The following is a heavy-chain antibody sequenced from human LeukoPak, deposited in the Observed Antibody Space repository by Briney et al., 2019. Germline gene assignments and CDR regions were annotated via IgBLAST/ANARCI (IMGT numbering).Heavy chain of an antibody. J-gene: IGHJ4*02. CDR3: ARGGFPSAS. D-gene: IGHD2-2*01. CDR1: GYTFTSYV. CDR2: MNPNTGNT. Sequence: GASVKVSCKASGYTFTSYVINWVRQATGQGLEWMGWMNPNTGNTGYAQNFQGRVTMTSDTSITTAYMELNSLTSEDTAVHYCARGGFPSASWGQGTLVTVSS. V-gene: IGHV1-8*01.